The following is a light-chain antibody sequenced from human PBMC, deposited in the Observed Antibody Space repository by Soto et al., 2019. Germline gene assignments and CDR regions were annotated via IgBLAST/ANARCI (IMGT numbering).Light chain of an antibody. CDR2: GAS. CDR1: QSVSSSY. J-gene: IGKJ1*01. CDR3: QQYGSPLTWT. V-gene: IGKV3-20*01. Sequence: EIVLTQSPGTLSLSPGERATLSCRASQSVSSSYLAWYQRKPGQAPRLLIYGASSRATGIPDRFSGSGSGTDFTLTISRLEPEDFAVYYRQQYGSPLTWTFGQGTKV.